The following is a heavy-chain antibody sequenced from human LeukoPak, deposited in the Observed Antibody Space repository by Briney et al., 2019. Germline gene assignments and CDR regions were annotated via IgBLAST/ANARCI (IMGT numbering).Heavy chain of an antibody. V-gene: IGHV4-38-2*02. J-gene: IGHJ3*02. CDR2: IYHSGST. CDR1: GGSISSYY. CDR3: ARVGNTMIVVVTLDAFDI. Sequence: SETLSLTCIVSGGSISSYYWGWIRQPPGKGLEWIGSIYHSGSTYYNPSLKSRVTISVDTSKNQFSLKLSSVTAADTAVYYCARVGNTMIVVVTLDAFDIWGQGTMVTVSS. D-gene: IGHD3-22*01.